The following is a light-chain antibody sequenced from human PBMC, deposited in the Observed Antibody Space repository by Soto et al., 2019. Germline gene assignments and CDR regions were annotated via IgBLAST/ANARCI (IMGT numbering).Light chain of an antibody. CDR3: TSYVGNDTWV. CDR2: EVT. CDR1: SSDVGAYKY. V-gene: IGLV2-8*01. Sequence: QSALTQPPSASGSPGQSVTISCTGTSSDVGAYKYVSWYQQYPGKAPKLMIYEVTKRPSGVPDRFSGSKSGNTASLTVSGLHAEDEADYFCTSYVGNDTWVFGGGTKVTFL. J-gene: IGLJ3*02.